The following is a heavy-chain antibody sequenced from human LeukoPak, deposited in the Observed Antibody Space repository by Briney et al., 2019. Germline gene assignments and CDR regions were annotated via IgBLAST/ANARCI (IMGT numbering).Heavy chain of an antibody. V-gene: IGHV3-21*01. CDR3: AFNSGYSSAWSPDY. CDR2: ISSSSSYI. Sequence: GGSLRLSCGASGFTFGTHWMHWVRQAPGKGLEWVSSISSSSSYIYYADSVKGRFTISRDNAKNSLYLQMNSLRAEDTAVYYCAFNSGYSSAWSPDYWGQGTLVTVSS. D-gene: IGHD6-19*01. CDR1: GFTFGTHW. J-gene: IGHJ4*02.